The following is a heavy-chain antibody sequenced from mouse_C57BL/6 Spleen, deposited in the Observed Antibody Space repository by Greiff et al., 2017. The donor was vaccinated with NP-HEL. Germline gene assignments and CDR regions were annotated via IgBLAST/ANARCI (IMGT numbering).Heavy chain of an antibody. CDR3: ARNYGSRAMDY. D-gene: IGHD1-1*01. Sequence: EVQRVESGGGLVKPGGSLKLSCAASGFTFSDYGMHWVRQAPEKGLEWVAYISSGSSTIYYADTVKGRFTISRDNAKNTLFLQMTSLRSEDTAMYYCARNYGSRAMDYWGQGTSVTVSS. V-gene: IGHV5-17*01. J-gene: IGHJ4*01. CDR1: GFTFSDYG. CDR2: ISSGSSTI.